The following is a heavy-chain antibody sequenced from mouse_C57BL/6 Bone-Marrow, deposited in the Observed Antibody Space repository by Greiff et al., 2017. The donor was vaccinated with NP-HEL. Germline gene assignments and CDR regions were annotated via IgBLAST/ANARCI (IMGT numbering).Heavy chain of an antibody. Sequence: QVQLQQSGAELARPGASVKLSCKASGYTFTSYGISWVKQRTGQGLEWIGEIYPRSGNTYYNEKFKGKATLTADKSSSTAYMELRSLTSEDSAVYFCARRGYYSKDWYFDVWGTGTTVTVSS. J-gene: IGHJ1*03. CDR1: GYTFTSYG. V-gene: IGHV1-81*01. CDR3: ARRGYYSKDWYFDV. CDR2: IYPRSGNT. D-gene: IGHD2-5*01.